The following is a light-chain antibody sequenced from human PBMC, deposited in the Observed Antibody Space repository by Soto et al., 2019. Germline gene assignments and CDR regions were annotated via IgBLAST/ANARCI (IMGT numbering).Light chain of an antibody. CDR3: CSYAGSSTRWV. J-gene: IGLJ3*02. CDR2: EGS. V-gene: IGLV2-23*01. CDR1: SSDVGSYNL. Sequence: QSALTQPASVSGSPGQSITISCTGTSSDVGSYNLVSWYQQHPGKAPKLMIYEGSKRPSGVSNRFSGPKSGNTASLIISGLQAEDEADYYCCSYAGSSTRWVFGGGTQLTVL.